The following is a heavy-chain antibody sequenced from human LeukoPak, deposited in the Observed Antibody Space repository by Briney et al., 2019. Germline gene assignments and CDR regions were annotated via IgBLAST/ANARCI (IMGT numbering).Heavy chain of an antibody. CDR1: GFTFSSYS. D-gene: IGHD5-18*01. CDR2: ISSSSSYI. J-gene: IGHJ4*02. Sequence: GGSLRLSCAASGFTFSSYSMNWVRQAPGKGLEWVSSISSSSSYIYYADSVKGRFTISRDNSESTLYVHMSSLRAEDTAVYYCAKQRGYTYGYPFDSWGQGTLVTVSS. CDR3: AKQRGYTYGYPFDS. V-gene: IGHV3-21*04.